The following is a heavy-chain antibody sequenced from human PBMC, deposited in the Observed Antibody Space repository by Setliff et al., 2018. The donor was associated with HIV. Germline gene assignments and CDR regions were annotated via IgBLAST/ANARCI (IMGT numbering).Heavy chain of an antibody. V-gene: IGHV3-7*01. CDR1: GFSVSDYW. J-gene: IGHJ5*02. D-gene: IGHD2-15*01. CDR3: ARGGAIGVSVGAT. Sequence: GSLKISCVASGFSVSDYWMIWVRQAPGKGLEWLANINQDGSEQNSADSLKGRFSVSKDNAKNSLSLQMNSLRADDTAVYYCARGGAIGVSVGATWGQGTLVTVSS. CDR2: INQDGSEQ.